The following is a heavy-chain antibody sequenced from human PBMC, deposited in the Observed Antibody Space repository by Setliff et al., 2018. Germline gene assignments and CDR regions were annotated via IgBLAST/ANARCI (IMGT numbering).Heavy chain of an antibody. D-gene: IGHD3-10*01. CDR3: ARHHRGVIISWFDP. Sequence: SETLSLTCTVPGGSISSSSYYWGWIRQPPGKGLEWIGSIYYSGSTYYNPSLKSRVTISVDTSKNQFSLKLSSVTAADTAVYYCARHHRGVIISWFDPWGQGTLVTVSS. CDR1: GGSISSSSYY. CDR2: IYYSGST. V-gene: IGHV4-39*01. J-gene: IGHJ5*02.